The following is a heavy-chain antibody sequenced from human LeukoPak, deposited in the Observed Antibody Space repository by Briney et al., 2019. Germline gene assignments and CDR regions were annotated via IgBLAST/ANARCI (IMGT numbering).Heavy chain of an antibody. Sequence: PGGSLRLSCAASGFTFSSYAMSWVRQAPGKGLEWVSAISGSGGSTYYADSVKGRFTISRDNSKNTLYLQMHSLRAEDTAVYYCAKDSRFSYSGSYSDYWGQGTLVTVSS. CDR1: GFTFSSYA. J-gene: IGHJ4*02. CDR3: AKDSRFSYSGSYSDY. D-gene: IGHD1-26*01. V-gene: IGHV3-23*01. CDR2: ISGSGGST.